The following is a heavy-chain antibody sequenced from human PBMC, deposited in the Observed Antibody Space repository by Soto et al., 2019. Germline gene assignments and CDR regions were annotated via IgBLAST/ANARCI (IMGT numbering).Heavy chain of an antibody. D-gene: IGHD4-17*01. V-gene: IGHV1-2*04. CDR1: GYSFTDYK. Sequence: ASVKVSCKTSGYSFTDYKLHWVRQAPGQGLEWMGWVDPNGGGSNSAQKFQGSVTMTWDTSITTAYLDLTRLTTNDTATYFCATWVDYGDFEGFDYWGQGTLVTVSS. J-gene: IGHJ4*02. CDR2: VDPNGGGS. CDR3: ATWVDYGDFEGFDY.